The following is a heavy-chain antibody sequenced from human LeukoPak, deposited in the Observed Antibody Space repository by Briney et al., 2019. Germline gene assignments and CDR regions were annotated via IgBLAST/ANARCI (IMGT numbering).Heavy chain of an antibody. CDR2: IYSGST. J-gene: IGHJ4*02. CDR1: GDSISSTNCY. V-gene: IGHV4-39*01. CDR3: ATSGWYLLPGVY. Sequence: SETLSHTCTVSGDSISSTNCYWGWIRQPPGKGLEWIGSIYSGSTYYNPSLESRVTISVDTSKNQFSLKLSSVTAADTAVYYCATSGWYLLPGVYWGQGTLVTVSS. D-gene: IGHD6-19*01.